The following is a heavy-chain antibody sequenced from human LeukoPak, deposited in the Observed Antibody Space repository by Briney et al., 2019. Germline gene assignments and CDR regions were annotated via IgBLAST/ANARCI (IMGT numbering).Heavy chain of an antibody. V-gene: IGHV3-23*01. D-gene: IGHD5-24*01. CDR1: GFTFSSYA. CDR2: ISGSGGST. J-gene: IGHJ2*01. Sequence: GGSLRLSCAASGFTFSSYAMSWVRQAPGKGLEWVSAISGSGGSTYYADSVKGRFTISRDNSKNTLYLQMNSLRAEDTAVYYCAKARRDGYNYVHWYFDLWGRGTLVTVSS. CDR3: AKARRDGYNYVHWYFDL.